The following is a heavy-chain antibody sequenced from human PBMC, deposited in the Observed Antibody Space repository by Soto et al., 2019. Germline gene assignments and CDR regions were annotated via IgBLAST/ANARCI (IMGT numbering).Heavy chain of an antibody. D-gene: IGHD4-17*01. CDR3: ARDSGYGHPFYY. Sequence: QVQLQESGPGLVKPSETLSLTCTVSGGYITNYYWSWIRQPPGKGLEWIGYIFYSGNTNYNPSLRRRVTISVDTSKNQFSLRLNSLTAADTAVYYCARDSGYGHPFYYWGQGTLVTVSS. J-gene: IGHJ4*02. CDR2: IFYSGNT. CDR1: GGYITNYY. V-gene: IGHV4-59*01.